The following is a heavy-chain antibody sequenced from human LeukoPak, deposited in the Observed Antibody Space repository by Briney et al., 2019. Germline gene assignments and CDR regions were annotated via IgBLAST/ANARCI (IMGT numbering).Heavy chain of an antibody. D-gene: IGHD3-10*01. CDR1: GGSISSYY. CDR2: IYYSGST. CDR3: ARGYGSGSAGLYYYYGMDV. J-gene: IGHJ6*02. Sequence: SETLSLTCTVSGGSISSYYWSWIRQPPGKGLEWIGYIYYSGSTNYNPSLKSRVTISVDTSKNQFSLKLSSVTAADTAVYYCARGYGSGSAGLYYYYGMDVWGQGTTVTVSS. V-gene: IGHV4-59*01.